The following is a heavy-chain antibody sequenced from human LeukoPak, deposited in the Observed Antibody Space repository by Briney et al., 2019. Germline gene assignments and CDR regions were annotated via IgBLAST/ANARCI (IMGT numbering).Heavy chain of an antibody. CDR1: GLTFSSYG. J-gene: IGHJ4*02. D-gene: IGHD3-22*01. Sequence: GRSLRLSCAASGLTFSSYGMHWVRQAPGKGLEWVAVISYDGSNKYYADSVKGRFTISRDNSKNTLYLQMNSLRAEDTAVYYCAKAGGSSGYYFDYWGQGTLVTVSS. CDR2: ISYDGSNK. CDR3: AKAGGSSGYYFDY. V-gene: IGHV3-30*18.